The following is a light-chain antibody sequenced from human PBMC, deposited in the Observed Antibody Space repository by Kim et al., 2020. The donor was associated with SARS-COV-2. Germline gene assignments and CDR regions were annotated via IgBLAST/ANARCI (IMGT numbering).Light chain of an antibody. Sequence: QSALTQPASVSGSPGQSITISCTGTSSDIVDYNYVSWYQQHPGKAPKLMIYEVTKRPSGVSYRFSGSKSGNTASLTISGLQAEDEADYYCSSYTSSSGLMVFGGGTQLTVL. J-gene: IGLJ3*02. CDR2: EVT. CDR1: SSDIVDYNY. CDR3: SSYTSSSGLMV. V-gene: IGLV2-14*01.